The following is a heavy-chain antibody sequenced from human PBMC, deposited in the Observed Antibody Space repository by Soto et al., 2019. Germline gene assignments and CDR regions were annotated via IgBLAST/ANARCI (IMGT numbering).Heavy chain of an antibody. D-gene: IGHD3-22*01. CDR1: GFTFSSYS. V-gene: IGHV3-21*01. J-gene: IGHJ4*02. Sequence: LRLSCAASGFTFSSYSMNWVRQAPGKGLEWVSSISSSSSYIYYADSVKGRFTISRDNAKNSLYLQMNSLRAEDTAVYYCASYYDSSGPTRASFDYWGQGTLVTVSS. CDR3: ASYYDSSGPTRASFDY. CDR2: ISSSSSYI.